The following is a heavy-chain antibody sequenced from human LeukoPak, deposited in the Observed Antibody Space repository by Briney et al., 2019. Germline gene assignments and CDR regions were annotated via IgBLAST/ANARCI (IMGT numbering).Heavy chain of an antibody. Sequence: ASVKVSCKASGYTFTSYGISWVRQAPGQGLEWMGWISAYNGNTNYAQKLQGRVTMTTDTSTSTAYMELRSLRSDDTAVYYCARDPSYGGYGRGDAFDIWGQGTMVTVSS. CDR2: ISAYNGNT. CDR1: GYTFTSYG. V-gene: IGHV1-18*01. J-gene: IGHJ3*02. D-gene: IGHD4-17*01. CDR3: ARDPSYGGYGRGDAFDI.